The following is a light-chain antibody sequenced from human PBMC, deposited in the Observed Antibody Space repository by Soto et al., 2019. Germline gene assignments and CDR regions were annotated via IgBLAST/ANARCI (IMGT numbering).Light chain of an antibody. Sequence: QPVLTQSSSASASLGSSVKLTCTLSSGHSSYIIAWHQQQPGKAPRYLMKLEGSGSYNKGSGVPDRFSGSSSGADRYLTISNLQFEDEADYYCETWGSNTRVFGGGTQLTVL. CDR2: LEGSGSY. J-gene: IGLJ3*02. CDR1: SGHSSYI. V-gene: IGLV4-60*02. CDR3: ETWGSNTRV.